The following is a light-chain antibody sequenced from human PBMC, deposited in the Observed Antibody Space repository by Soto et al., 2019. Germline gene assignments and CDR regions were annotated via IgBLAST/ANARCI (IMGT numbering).Light chain of an antibody. J-gene: IGKJ2*01. CDR3: QQYKNWPPEYT. V-gene: IGKV3-15*01. CDR2: GAS. CDR1: QSVSSN. Sequence: EIVMTQSPATLSVSPGERATLSCRASQSVSSNLAWYQQKPGQAPRLLIYGASTRATGIPARFSGSGSGTEFTLTISSPQSEDFVVYYCQQYKNWPPEYTFGQGTKLEIK.